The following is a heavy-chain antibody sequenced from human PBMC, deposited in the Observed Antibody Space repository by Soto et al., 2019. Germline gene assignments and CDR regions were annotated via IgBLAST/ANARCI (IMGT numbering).Heavy chain of an antibody. V-gene: IGHV4-61*01. CDR1: GGSVSSGSYY. CDR3: ARLITIGNWFDP. J-gene: IGHJ5*02. CDR2: IYYSGST. D-gene: IGHD3-10*01. Sequence: QVQLQESGPGLVKPSETLSLTCTVSGGSVSSGSYYWSWIRQPPGKGLEWIGYIYYSGSTNCNPSLKSRVTISVDTSKNQFSLKLSSVTAADTAVYYCARLITIGNWFDPWGQGTLVTVSS.